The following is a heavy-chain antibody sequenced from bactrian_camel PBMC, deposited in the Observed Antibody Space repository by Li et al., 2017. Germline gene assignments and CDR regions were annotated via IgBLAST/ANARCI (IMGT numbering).Heavy chain of an antibody. Sequence: QLVESGGGLVQPGGSLRLSCAASGFTFSSYHMSWVRLAPGKGLEWVSSIYSDGVNTYCADSVKGRFTISRDNDKKTLYLQMNNLKTEDTAVYYCATGRVYSDYWGQGTQVTVS. CDR2: IYSDGVNT. CDR3: ATGRVYSDY. V-gene: IGHV3-2*01. J-gene: IGHJ4*01. CDR1: GFTFSSYH. D-gene: IGHD4*01.